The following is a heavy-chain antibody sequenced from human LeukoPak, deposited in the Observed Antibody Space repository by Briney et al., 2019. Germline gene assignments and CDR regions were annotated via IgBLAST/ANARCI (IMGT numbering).Heavy chain of an antibody. CDR2: IYYSGST. Sequence: TSSETLSLTCTVSGGSISSYYWSWVRQPPGKGLEWIGYIYYSGSTYYNPSLKSRVTISVDTSKNQFSLKLSSVTAADTAVYCCARATGGPSGYWGQGTLVTVSS. CDR3: ARATGGPSGY. J-gene: IGHJ4*02. D-gene: IGHD4-23*01. V-gene: IGHV4-59*08. CDR1: GGSISSYY.